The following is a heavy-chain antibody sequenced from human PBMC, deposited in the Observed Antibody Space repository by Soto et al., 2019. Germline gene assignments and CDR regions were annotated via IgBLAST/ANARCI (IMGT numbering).Heavy chain of an antibody. Sequence: SETLSLTCSVSGDSISNLDYFWAWIRQPPGQALEYIGYIYKSATTYYNLSFESRVAISVDTSKSQFSLNVTSVTAADTGIYYCSRRAPEGFDPWGQGTLVTVSS. V-gene: IGHV4-39*01. J-gene: IGHJ5*02. CDR1: GDSISNLDYF. CDR2: IYKSATT. CDR3: SRRAPEGFDP.